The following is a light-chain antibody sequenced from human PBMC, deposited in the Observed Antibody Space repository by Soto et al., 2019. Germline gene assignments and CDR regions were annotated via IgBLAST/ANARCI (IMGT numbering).Light chain of an antibody. V-gene: IGKV1-27*01. CDR2: AAS. CDR1: QGISNY. Sequence: DLQMTQSPASLSASVGDRVTITCRASQGISNYLAWYQQKPGKVHKLLSYAASTLQSGVPSRFSGSGSGTDVTLTITSLQPEDVANYYCQKYSSVITFGQGTRLEIK. J-gene: IGKJ5*01. CDR3: QKYSSVIT.